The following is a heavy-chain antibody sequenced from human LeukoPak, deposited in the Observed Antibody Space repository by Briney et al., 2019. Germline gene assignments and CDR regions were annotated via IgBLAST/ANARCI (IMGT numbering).Heavy chain of an antibody. Sequence: GGSLRLSCAASGFTFSSYAMHWVRQAPGKGLEWVANIKQDGSEKYYVDSVKGRFTISRDNAKNSLYLQMNSLRAEDTAFYYCTRARGGDYWGQGTLVTVSS. CDR3: TRARGGDY. CDR2: IKQDGSEK. V-gene: IGHV3-7*01. D-gene: IGHD3-16*01. CDR1: GFTFSSYA. J-gene: IGHJ4*02.